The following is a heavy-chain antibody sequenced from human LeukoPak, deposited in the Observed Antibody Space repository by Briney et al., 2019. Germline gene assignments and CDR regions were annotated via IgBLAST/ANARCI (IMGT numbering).Heavy chain of an antibody. V-gene: IGHV3-23*01. CDR2: INAGGSST. CDR1: GFTSSSYG. J-gene: IGHJ4*02. D-gene: IGHD3-16*01. CDR3: AKIVWNTYVYFDY. Sequence: GGSLRLSCAASGFTSSSYGISWVRQAPGKGLEWASHINAGGSSTYYTGSVKGRFTISRDNSKNTVYLQMNSLRAEDTALYYCAKIVWNTYVYFDYWGQGTLVTVSS.